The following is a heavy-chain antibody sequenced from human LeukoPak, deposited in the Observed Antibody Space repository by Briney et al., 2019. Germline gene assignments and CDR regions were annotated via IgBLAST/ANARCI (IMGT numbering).Heavy chain of an antibody. CDR2: INPNSGGT. CDR1: GHTFTGYY. Sequence: GASVKVSCNASGHTFTGYYMHWVRQAPGQGLEWMGRINPNSGGTNYAQKFQGRVTMTRDTSISTAYMELSSLRSEDTAVYYCARGLAGSSWLDYWGQGTLVTVSS. D-gene: IGHD6-13*01. J-gene: IGHJ4*02. V-gene: IGHV1-2*02. CDR3: ARGLAGSSWLDY.